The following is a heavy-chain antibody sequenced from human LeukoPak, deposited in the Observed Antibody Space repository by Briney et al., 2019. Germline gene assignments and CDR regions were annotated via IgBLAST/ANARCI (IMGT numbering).Heavy chain of an antibody. CDR1: GFTFSSYG. CDR2: IWYDGSNK. J-gene: IGHJ4*02. Sequence: GGSLRLSCAASGFTFSSYGMHWVRQAPGKGLEWVAVIWYDGSNKYYADSVKGRFTISRDNSKNTLYLQMNSLRAEDTAVYYCAKDLNWNDGFDYWGQGTLVTVSS. CDR3: AKDLNWNDGFDY. V-gene: IGHV3-33*06. D-gene: IGHD1-1*01.